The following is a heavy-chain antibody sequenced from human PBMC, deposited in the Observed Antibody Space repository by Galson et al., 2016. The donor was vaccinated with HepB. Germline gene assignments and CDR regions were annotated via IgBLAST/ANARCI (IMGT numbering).Heavy chain of an antibody. J-gene: IGHJ6*04. CDR2: IRWNSGRV. CDR3: AKDGGGRSGGWGLYYDYGMDV. Sequence: SLRLPCAASGFTFDDYAMHWVRHSPGKGLEWVSGIRWNSGRVDYAGSVNGRFPISRDNAKNSPFLQMNSLRPEYTAFYYCAKDGGGRSGGWGLYYDYGMDVWGKGTTVTVSS. D-gene: IGHD7-27*01. V-gene: IGHV3-9*01. CDR1: GFTFDDYA.